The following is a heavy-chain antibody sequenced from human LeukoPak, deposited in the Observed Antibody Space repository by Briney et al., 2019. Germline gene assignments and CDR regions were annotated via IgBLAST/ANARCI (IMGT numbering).Heavy chain of an antibody. CDR1: GFTFSSYA. CDR3: ATHIRGSGGRTIGCFDY. CDR2: ISGSGGST. V-gene: IGHV3-23*01. D-gene: IGHD2-15*01. Sequence: PGGSLRLSCAASGFTFSSYAMSWVRQAPGKGLEWVSAISGSGGSTYYADSVKGRFTISRDNSKNTLYLQMNSLRAEDTAVYYCATHIRGSGGRTIGCFDYWGQGTLVTVSS. J-gene: IGHJ4*02.